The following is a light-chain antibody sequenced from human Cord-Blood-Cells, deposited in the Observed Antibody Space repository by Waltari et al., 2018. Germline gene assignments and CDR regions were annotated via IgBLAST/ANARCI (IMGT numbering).Light chain of an antibody. CDR1: SSDGGGYNY. Sequence: SALTQPPSVSGSPGQSLAIPCTGTSSDGGGYNYISWYQQHPGKAPKLMIYDVSNRPSGVSNRFSGSKAGNTASLTISGLQAEDEADYYCSSYTSSSTWVFGGGTKLTVL. CDR3: SSYTSSSTWV. V-gene: IGLV2-14*01. J-gene: IGLJ3*02. CDR2: DVS.